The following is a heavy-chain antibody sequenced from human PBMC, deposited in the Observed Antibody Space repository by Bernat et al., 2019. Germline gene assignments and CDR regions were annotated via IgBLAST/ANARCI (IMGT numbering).Heavy chain of an antibody. V-gene: IGHV4-39*02. CDR1: GGSISSSSYY. CDR2: IYYSGST. CDR3: AKDWTMVRGVPTPPDDY. D-gene: IGHD3-10*01. Sequence: QLQLQESGPGLVKPSETLSLTCTVSGGSISSSSYYWGWIRQPPGKGLEWIGSIYYSGSTYYNPSLKSRVTISVDTSKNQFSLKLSSVTAADTAVYYCAKDWTMVRGVPTPPDDYWGQGTLVTVSS. J-gene: IGHJ4*02.